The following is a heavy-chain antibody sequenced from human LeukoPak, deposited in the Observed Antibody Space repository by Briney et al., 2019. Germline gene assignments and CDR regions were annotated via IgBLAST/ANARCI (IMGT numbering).Heavy chain of an antibody. Sequence: PGGSLRLSCAASGFTVSSNYMSWVRQAPGKGLEWVSVIYSGGGTYYADSVKGRFAISRDNSKNTLYLQMNSLRAEDTAVYYCVQEGPRGLAFDIWGQGTKVTVSS. CDR3: VQEGPRGLAFDI. CDR2: IYSGGGT. J-gene: IGHJ3*02. V-gene: IGHV3-53*01. CDR1: GFTVSSNY.